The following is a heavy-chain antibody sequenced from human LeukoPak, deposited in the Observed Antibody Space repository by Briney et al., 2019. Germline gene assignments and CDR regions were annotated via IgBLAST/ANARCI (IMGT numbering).Heavy chain of an antibody. V-gene: IGHV5-51*01. J-gene: IGHJ4*02. CDR1: GYTFDNYW. CDR3: ATQYALFSDF. CDR2: MHPGDSEI. D-gene: IGHD2-8*01. Sequence: GAPPIISCKGSGYTFDNYWSCCVRQTPGKGLEWLGIMHPGDSEIRYCPSFQAQVTMSADRSISTAYLQWSTLKASDTATYYCATQYALFSDFWGQGTLVTVSS.